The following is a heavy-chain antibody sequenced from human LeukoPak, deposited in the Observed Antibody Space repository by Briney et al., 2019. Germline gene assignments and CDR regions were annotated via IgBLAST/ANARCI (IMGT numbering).Heavy chain of an antibody. CDR1: GFTFSSYA. Sequence: PGVSLRRSCAASGFTFSSYAMSRVRQAPGKGLEWVSAISGSGGSTYYADSVTGRFTISRDNSKNTLYLQMNSLRAEDTAVYYSAKGGIAAAEMIPTWGQGTLVTVSS. CDR3: AKGGIAAAEMIPT. CDR2: ISGSGGST. V-gene: IGHV3-23*01. D-gene: IGHD6-13*01. J-gene: IGHJ5*02.